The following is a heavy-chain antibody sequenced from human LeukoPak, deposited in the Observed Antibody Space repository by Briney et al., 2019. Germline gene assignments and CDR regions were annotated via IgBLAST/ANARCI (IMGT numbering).Heavy chain of an antibody. Sequence: ASVKVSCKASGGTFSSYAISWARQAPGQGLEWMGGIIPIFGTANYAQKFQGRVTITADESTSTAYMELSSLRSEDTAVYYCARNQYSGSYYDPRFASDIWGQGTMVTVSS. CDR3: ARNQYSGSYYDPRFASDI. V-gene: IGHV1-69*13. J-gene: IGHJ3*02. CDR1: GGTFSSYA. D-gene: IGHD1-26*01. CDR2: IIPIFGTA.